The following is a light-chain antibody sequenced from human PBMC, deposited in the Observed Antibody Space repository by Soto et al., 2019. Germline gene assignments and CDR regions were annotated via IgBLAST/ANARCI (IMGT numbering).Light chain of an antibody. CDR1: QSISSW. V-gene: IGKV1-5*03. CDR3: QQYYSYWT. Sequence: DIQMTLSPSTVCASVGDRVTITCRASQSISSWLAWYQQKPGKAPKLLIYAASTLESGVPSRFSGSGSGTEFTLTISGLQPDDFTTYYCQQYYSYWTFGQGTKV. CDR2: AAS. J-gene: IGKJ1*01.